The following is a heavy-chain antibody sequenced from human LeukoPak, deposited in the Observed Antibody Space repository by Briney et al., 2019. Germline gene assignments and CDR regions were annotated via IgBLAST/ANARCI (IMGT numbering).Heavy chain of an antibody. CDR3: ARENNAARPPYGMDV. D-gene: IGHD6-6*01. CDR2: INPNSGGT. Sequence: ASVKVSCKASGYTFTGYYIHWVRQAPGQGLEWMGWINPNSGGTNYAQKFQGRVTMTRDTSISTAYMELSRLRSDDTAVYYCARENNAARPPYGMDVWGQGTTVTVSS. V-gene: IGHV1-2*02. J-gene: IGHJ6*02. CDR1: GYTFTGYY.